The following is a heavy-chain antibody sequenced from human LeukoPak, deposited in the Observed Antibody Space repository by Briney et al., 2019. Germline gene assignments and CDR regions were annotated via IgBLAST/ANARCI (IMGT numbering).Heavy chain of an antibody. CDR2: IRGSGSVI. J-gene: IGHJ6*03. Sequence: GGSLRLSCAASEFTFNSHTMAWVRQARGKGLECVSYIRGSGSVIYYADSVKGRFTISRDNAKNSLHLQMNSLRAEDTAVYYCARGLYYMDVWGKGTTVTVSS. CDR1: EFTFNSHT. V-gene: IGHV3-48*01. CDR3: ARGLYYMDV.